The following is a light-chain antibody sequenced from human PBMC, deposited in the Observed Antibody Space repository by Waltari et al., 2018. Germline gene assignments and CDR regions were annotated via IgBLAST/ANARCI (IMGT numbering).Light chain of an antibody. CDR3: QQRSSWPLT. Sequence: LACGARQCVRDYLAWYQQRPGQSPRLLIYDASNRATAVPARFSGTGYETDCTPTINNRGPKDIAVYYWQQRSSWPLTCGGGSKVKIK. CDR1: QCVRDY. V-gene: IGKV3-11*01. CDR2: DAS. J-gene: IGKJ4*02.